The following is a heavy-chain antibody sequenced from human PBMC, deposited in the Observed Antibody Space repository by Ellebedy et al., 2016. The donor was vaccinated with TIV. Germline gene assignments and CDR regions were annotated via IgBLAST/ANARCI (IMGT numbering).Heavy chain of an antibody. V-gene: IGHV3-21*01. J-gene: IGHJ6*02. CDR3: AVTTPRIRGPRMYYYYAMDV. D-gene: IGHD3-10*01. Sequence: GESLKISCEASGFTFSTHSMNWVRQAPGKGPEWVSSISTSGSYIFYADSVKGRFTISRDNAGNSLYLQLSNLRVEDTAVYYCAVTTPRIRGPRMYYYYAMDVWGQGTTVTVSS. CDR1: GFTFSTHS. CDR2: ISTSGSYI.